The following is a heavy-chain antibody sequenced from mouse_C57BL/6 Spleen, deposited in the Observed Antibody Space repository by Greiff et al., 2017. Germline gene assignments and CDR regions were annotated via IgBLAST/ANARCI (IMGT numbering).Heavy chain of an antibody. CDR1: GFTFSSYA. J-gene: IGHJ3*01. D-gene: IGHD4-1*01. Sequence: EVKLVESGGGLVKPGGSLKLSCAASGFTFSSYAMSWVRQTPEKRLEWVATISDGGSYTYYPDNVKGRFTISRDNAKNNLYLQMSHLKSEDTAMYYCARDLTGTPFAYWGQGTLVTVSA. V-gene: IGHV5-4*01. CDR2: ISDGGSYT. CDR3: ARDLTGTPFAY.